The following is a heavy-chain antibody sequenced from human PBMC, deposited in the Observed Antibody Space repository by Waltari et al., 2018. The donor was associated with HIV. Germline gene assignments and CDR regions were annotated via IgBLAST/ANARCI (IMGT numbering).Heavy chain of an antibody. Sequence: QVQLVQSGAELTKPGASVMVSCKASGYTSTTYYMHWVRQSPGLGLEWMGRINPSGGSTSDAQKCQGRVTMTRDTSTSTVYMELSSLRSEDTAVYYCARAADIVVVPAAILPFVDYWGQGTLVTVSS. CDR3: ARAADIVVVPAAILPFVDY. D-gene: IGHD2-2*02. J-gene: IGHJ4*02. CDR2: INPSGGST. V-gene: IGHV1-46*01. CDR1: GYTSTTYY.